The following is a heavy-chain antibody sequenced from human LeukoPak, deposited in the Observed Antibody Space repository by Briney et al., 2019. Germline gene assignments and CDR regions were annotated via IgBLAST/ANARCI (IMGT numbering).Heavy chain of an antibody. CDR2: INGGGDIM. J-gene: IGHJ3*02. Sequence: GGSLRLSCAASGFSLRAYDLIWVRRAPGKGLDWVSIINGGGDIMMYEDSVKGRFTISRDNSKNTFYLQMNSLRVEDTAVYYCAMRDRGYGLDIWGQGTMVTVSS. CDR3: AMRDRGYGLDI. CDR1: GFSLRAYD. D-gene: IGHD3-10*01. V-gene: IGHV3-23*01.